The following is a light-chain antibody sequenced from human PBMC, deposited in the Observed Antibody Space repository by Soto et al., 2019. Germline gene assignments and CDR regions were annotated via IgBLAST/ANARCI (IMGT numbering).Light chain of an antibody. V-gene: IGLV2-14*01. J-gene: IGLJ3*02. CDR1: SSDVGAYNY. CDR2: EVS. CDR3: ISYTSSSTWV. Sequence: QSALTQPASVSGSPGQSITISCTGTSSDVGAYNYVSWYQQHPGTAPTLMMYEVSNRPSGVSDRFSGSRSGNTASLTISGLQAEDESDYYCISYTSSSTWVFGGGTKLTVL.